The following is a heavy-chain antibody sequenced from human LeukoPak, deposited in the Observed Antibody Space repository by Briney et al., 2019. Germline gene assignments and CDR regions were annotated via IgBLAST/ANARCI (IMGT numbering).Heavy chain of an antibody. V-gene: IGHV3-9*01. Sequence: GGSLRLSCAASGFTFDDYAMHWIRQVPGKGLEWVSGISWNSNSIGYADSVKGRFTTSRDNAKNSLYLQINSLRADDTALYYCAKEGPYNSGCPDYWGQGTLVTVSS. D-gene: IGHD6-19*01. CDR3: AKEGPYNSGCPDY. J-gene: IGHJ4*02. CDR1: GFTFDDYA. CDR2: ISWNSNSI.